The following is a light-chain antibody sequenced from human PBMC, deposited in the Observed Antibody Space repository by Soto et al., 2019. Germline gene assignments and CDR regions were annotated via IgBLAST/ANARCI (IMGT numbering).Light chain of an antibody. J-gene: IGLJ1*01. V-gene: IGLV2-23*02. Sequence: QSALTQPASVSGSTGQSITISCTGPRSDVGSYTLVSWYQQHPGKAPKLMIYEVSKRPSGVSNRFSGSKSGNTASLTISGLQAEDEADYDCCSYAGSSTYVFGTGTKLTVL. CDR3: CSYAGSSTYV. CDR2: EVS. CDR1: RSDVGSYTL.